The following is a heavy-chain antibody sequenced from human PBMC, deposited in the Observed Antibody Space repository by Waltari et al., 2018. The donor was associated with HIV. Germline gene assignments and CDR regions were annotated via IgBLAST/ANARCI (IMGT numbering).Heavy chain of an antibody. CDR1: GFTFSTHC. V-gene: IGHV3-74*01. D-gene: IGHD3-16*01. J-gene: IGHJ4*02. Sequence: VQLVESGGGLVQPGGSLRRSCAAAGFTFSTHCLPGVRQAPGKGLVWVSRINSDGSSTNYADSVKGRFTISRDNAKNTVYLQMNSLRAEDTALYYCASLYNYVWGSPPPFDYWGQGTLVTVSS. CDR2: INSDGSST. CDR3: ASLYNYVWGSPPPFDY.